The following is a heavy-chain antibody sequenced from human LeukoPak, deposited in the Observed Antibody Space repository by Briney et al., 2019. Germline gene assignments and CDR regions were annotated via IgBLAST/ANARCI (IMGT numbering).Heavy chain of an antibody. Sequence: GGPLRLSCVTSGITFSIYSMNWVRQAPGKGLEWVSYISSFSGTINYADSVKGRFTISRDNAKNSLYLQMNSLRAEDTAVYYCARDQGGLGYWGQGTLVTVSS. CDR3: ARDQGGLGY. CDR1: GITFSIYS. V-gene: IGHV3-48*01. D-gene: IGHD3-16*01. J-gene: IGHJ4*02. CDR2: ISSFSGTI.